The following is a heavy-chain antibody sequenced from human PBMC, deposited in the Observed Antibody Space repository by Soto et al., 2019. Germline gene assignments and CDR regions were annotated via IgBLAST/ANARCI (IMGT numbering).Heavy chain of an antibody. CDR3: ATTFYHIP. J-gene: IGHJ5*02. CDR2: IYPNGGGT. D-gene: IGHD3-9*01. CDR1: GYTFTDYY. Sequence: QVQLVQSGAEVKKPGASLKVSCKASGYTFTDYYMHWVRQAPGQGLEWMGWIYPNGGGTNYAQKFQGRVTMTRDTSISTAFMELSRLRSDDTAVYYCATTFYHIPWGQGTLVTVSS. V-gene: IGHV1-2*02.